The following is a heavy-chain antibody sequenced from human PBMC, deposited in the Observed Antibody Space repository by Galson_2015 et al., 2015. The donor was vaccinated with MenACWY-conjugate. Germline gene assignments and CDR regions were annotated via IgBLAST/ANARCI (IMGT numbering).Heavy chain of an antibody. Sequence: CAISGDSVSSDSAAWNWIRQSPSRGLEWLGRTFYRSKWYNDYAVSVKSRITINPDTSKNQFSLQLNSVTPEDTAVYYCARGGSAYEVLDRGWFDPWGQGTLVTVSS. CDR1: GDSVSSDSAA. CDR3: ARGGSAYEVLDRGWFDP. J-gene: IGHJ5*02. CDR2: TFYRSKWYN. V-gene: IGHV6-1*01. D-gene: IGHD3-10*01.